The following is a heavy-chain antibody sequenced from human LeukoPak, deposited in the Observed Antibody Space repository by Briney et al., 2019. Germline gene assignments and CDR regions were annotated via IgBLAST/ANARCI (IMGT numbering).Heavy chain of an antibody. CDR3: ARGPVGVGAMAGFDY. CDR2: INHSGST. D-gene: IGHD1-26*01. J-gene: IGHJ4*02. Sequence: SETLSLTCAVYGGSFSGYYWSWIHQPPGKGLEWIGEINHSGSTNYNPSLKSRVTISVDTSKNQFSLKLSSVTAADTAVYYCARGPVGVGAMAGFDYWGQGTLVTVSS. V-gene: IGHV4-34*01. CDR1: GGSFSGYY.